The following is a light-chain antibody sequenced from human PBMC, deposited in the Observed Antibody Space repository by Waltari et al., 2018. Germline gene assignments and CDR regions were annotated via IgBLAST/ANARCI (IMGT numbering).Light chain of an antibody. V-gene: IGKV3-11*01. J-gene: IGKJ4*01. CDR2: DAS. Sequence: EIVLTQSPATLSLSPGERATLSCRASQSASKYVAWYQKRHGQAPRLLIYDASNRATGVPDRFDAFVSGTYFTLTISSLEPEDSAVYYCQQRNDWPLTFGGGTRVEIK. CDR1: QSASKY. CDR3: QQRNDWPLT.